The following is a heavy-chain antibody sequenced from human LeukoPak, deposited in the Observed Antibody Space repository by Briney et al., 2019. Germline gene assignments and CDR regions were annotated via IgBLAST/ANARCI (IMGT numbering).Heavy chain of an antibody. CDR3: ARGPLWGYFNYNWFYP. Sequence: GASVKVSCKASGYTFTSYDINWVRQATGQGLEWMGWMNPNSGNTGYAQKFQGRVTMTRNPSISTAYMELSSLRSEVTAVYYCARGPLWGYFNYNWFYPCVQGTLVTVSS. D-gene: IGHD2/OR15-2a*01. CDR1: GYTFTSYD. CDR2: MNPNSGNT. J-gene: IGHJ5*02. V-gene: IGHV1-8*01.